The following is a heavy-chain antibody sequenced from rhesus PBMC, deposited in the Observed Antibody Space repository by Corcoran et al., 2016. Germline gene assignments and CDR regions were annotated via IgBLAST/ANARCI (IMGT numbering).Heavy chain of an antibody. J-gene: IGHJ4*01. Sequence: QVQLQESGPGLVKPSETLSLTCAVSGGSFSGYYWGWIRQPPGRGLEWIGYISGRSGSTDYHTYLKRRVTISTDTDKNQCSLKLSSVSAADTAVYYCARGFCTGSGCYAGAFDYWGQGVRGTVSS. CDR2: ISGRSGST. V-gene: IGHV4-165*01. D-gene: IGHD2-21*01. CDR1: GGSFSGYY. CDR3: ARGFCTGSGCYAGAFDY.